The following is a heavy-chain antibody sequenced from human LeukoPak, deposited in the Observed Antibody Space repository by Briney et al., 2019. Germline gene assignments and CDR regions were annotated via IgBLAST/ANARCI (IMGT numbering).Heavy chain of an antibody. J-gene: IGHJ5*02. CDR1: GYSFTDYY. CDR2: INPNSGGT. D-gene: IGHD2-21*01. CDR3: ARADRLHGGPYLIGP. Sequence: ASVKVSCETSGYSFTDYYMHWVRQAPGQGLEWMGWINPNSGGTSSAQKFQGRVTMTRDTSITTVYMEVSWLTSDDTAIYYCARADRLHGGPYLIGPWGQGTLVTVSS. V-gene: IGHV1-2*02.